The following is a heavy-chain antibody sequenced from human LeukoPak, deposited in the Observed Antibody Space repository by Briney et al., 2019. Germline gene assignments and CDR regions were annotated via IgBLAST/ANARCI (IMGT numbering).Heavy chain of an antibody. CDR2: INHSGST. CDR3: ARGRLPRYYYGSGSRFDP. D-gene: IGHD3-10*01. Sequence: SETLSLTCAVYGGSFSGYYGSWIRQPPGKGLEWIGEINHSGSTNYNPSLKSRVTISVDTSKNQFSLKLSSVTAADTAVYYCARGRLPRYYYGSGSRFDPWGQGTLVTVSS. J-gene: IGHJ5*02. V-gene: IGHV4-34*01. CDR1: GGSFSGYY.